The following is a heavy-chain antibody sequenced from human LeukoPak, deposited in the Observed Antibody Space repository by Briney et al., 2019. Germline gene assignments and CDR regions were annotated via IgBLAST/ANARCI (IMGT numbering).Heavy chain of an antibody. Sequence: PSETLSLTCTVSGDSISSSSYYWGWIRQPPGKGLEWIGSIYYSGSTYYNPSLKSRVTISVDTSKNQFSLKLSSVTAADTAVYYCARDQMGGSYRPGWFDPWGQGTLVTVSS. CDR2: IYYSGST. CDR1: GDSISSSSYY. CDR3: ARDQMGGSYRPGWFDP. J-gene: IGHJ5*02. D-gene: IGHD1-26*01. V-gene: IGHV4-39*07.